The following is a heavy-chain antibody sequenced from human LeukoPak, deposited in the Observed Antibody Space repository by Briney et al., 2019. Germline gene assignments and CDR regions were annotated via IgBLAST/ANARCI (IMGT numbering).Heavy chain of an antibody. Sequence: PGGSLRLSCVASGFIFNNYWMSWVRQAPGKGLEWVSGINWNGGSTGYADSVKGRFTISRDNAKNSLYLQMNSLRAEDTAVYYCARGGDYYDSSGYYWDYYYYYYMDVWGKGTTVTISS. V-gene: IGHV3-20*04. D-gene: IGHD3-22*01. CDR2: INWNGGST. J-gene: IGHJ6*03. CDR1: GFIFNNYW. CDR3: ARGGDYYDSSGYYWDYYYYYYMDV.